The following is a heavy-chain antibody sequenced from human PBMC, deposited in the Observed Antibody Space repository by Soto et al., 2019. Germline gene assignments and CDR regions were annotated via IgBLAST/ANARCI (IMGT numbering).Heavy chain of an antibody. CDR1: GFTFSSYG. Sequence: GGSLRLSCAASGFTFSSYGMHWVRQAPGKGLEWVAVISYDGSNKYYADSVKGRFTISRDNSKNTLYLQMNSLRAEDTAVYYCAKDFGGLRLGELSLEYFVDYWGQGP. V-gene: IGHV3-30*18. CDR2: ISYDGSNK. CDR3: AKDFGGLRLGELSLEYFVDY. D-gene: IGHD3-16*02. J-gene: IGHJ4*02.